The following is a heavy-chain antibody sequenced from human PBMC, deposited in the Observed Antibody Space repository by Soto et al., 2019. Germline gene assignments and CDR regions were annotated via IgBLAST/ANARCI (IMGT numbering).Heavy chain of an antibody. V-gene: IGHV3-74*01. Sequence: EVQLVESGGGLVQPGGSLRLSCAASGFTFSSYWMHWVRKAPGKGLVWVSRIYSDGSSTSYADSVKGRFTISRDNAKNTLYLQMNSLRAEDTAVYYCARRRGSSGWKTNFDYWGQGTLVTVSS. D-gene: IGHD6-19*01. CDR1: GFTFSSYW. CDR3: ARRRGSSGWKTNFDY. J-gene: IGHJ4*02. CDR2: IYSDGSST.